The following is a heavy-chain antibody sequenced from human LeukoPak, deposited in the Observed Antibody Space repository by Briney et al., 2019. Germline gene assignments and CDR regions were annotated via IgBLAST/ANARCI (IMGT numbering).Heavy chain of an antibody. Sequence: GSLRSSCATPGFTFISIANSWVRPAPGEGRGLGSAISGSGGSTYYADSVKGRFTISRDNSKNTLYLQMNSLRAEDTAVYYCAKDEQWLVLGYFDYWGQGTLVTVSS. CDR1: GFTFISIA. CDR3: AKDEQWLVLGYFDY. J-gene: IGHJ4*02. CDR2: ISGSGGST. V-gene: IGHV3-23*01. D-gene: IGHD6-19*01.